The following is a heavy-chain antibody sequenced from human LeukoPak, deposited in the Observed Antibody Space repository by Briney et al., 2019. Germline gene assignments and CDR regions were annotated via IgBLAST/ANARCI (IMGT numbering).Heavy chain of an antibody. D-gene: IGHD3-3*01. Sequence: SGGSLRLSCAASGFTFDDYAMHWVRQAPGKGLEWVSLISGDGGTIHYADSVKGRFTISRDNSKNSLYLQMNSLRTEDTALYYCVKGTAAIFDAFDIWGQGTMVTVSS. CDR1: GFTFDDYA. CDR3: VKGTAAIFDAFDI. J-gene: IGHJ3*02. CDR2: ISGDGGTI. V-gene: IGHV3-43*02.